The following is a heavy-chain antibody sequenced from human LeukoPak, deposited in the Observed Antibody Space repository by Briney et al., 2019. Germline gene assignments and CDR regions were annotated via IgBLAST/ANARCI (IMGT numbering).Heavy chain of an antibody. Sequence: PGGSLRLSCAASGFTFSTYAMSWVRQAPGKGLEWVSAVRGSGTDTYFADSVKGRFTISRDNSKNTLYLQMNSLRAEDTAVYYCASTHGGYGGDAFDIWGQGTMVTVSS. CDR2: VRGSGTDT. CDR1: GFTFSTYA. V-gene: IGHV3-23*01. D-gene: IGHD2-8*01. CDR3: ASTHGGYGGDAFDI. J-gene: IGHJ3*02.